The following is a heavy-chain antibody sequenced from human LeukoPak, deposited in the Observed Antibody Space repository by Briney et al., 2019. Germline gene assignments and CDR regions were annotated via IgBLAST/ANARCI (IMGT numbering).Heavy chain of an antibody. J-gene: IGHJ4*02. CDR2: INPNSGGT. CDR1: GYTFTGYY. Sequence: GASVKVSCKASGYTFTGYYTHWVRQAPGQGLEWMGWINPNSGGTNYAQKFQGWVTMTRDTSISTAYMELSRLRSDDTAVYYCARGLGYDILTGYDYWGQGTLVTVSS. CDR3: ARGLGYDILTGYDY. V-gene: IGHV1-2*04. D-gene: IGHD3-9*01.